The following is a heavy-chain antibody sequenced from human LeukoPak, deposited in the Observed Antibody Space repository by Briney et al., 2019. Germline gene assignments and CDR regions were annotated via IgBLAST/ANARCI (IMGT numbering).Heavy chain of an antibody. V-gene: IGHV1-18*01. Sequence: ASVKVSCKASGYTFTSYGISWVRQAPGQGLEWMGWISAYNGNTNYAQKLQGRVTMTTDTSTSTAYMELRSLRSDDTAVYYCARVDYDFWSGYSYFQHWGQGTLITVSS. D-gene: IGHD3-3*01. CDR3: ARVDYDFWSGYSYFQH. CDR1: GYTFTSYG. CDR2: ISAYNGNT. J-gene: IGHJ1*01.